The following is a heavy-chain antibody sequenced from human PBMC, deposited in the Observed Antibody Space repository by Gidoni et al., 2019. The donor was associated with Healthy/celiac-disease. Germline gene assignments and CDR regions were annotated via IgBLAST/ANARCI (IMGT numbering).Heavy chain of an antibody. J-gene: IGHJ2*01. V-gene: IGHV4-30-4*01. CDR1: GGSISSGDYY. Sequence: QVQLQESGPGLVKPSQTLSLTCTVSGGSISSGDYYWSWIRQPPGKGLEWIGYSDYSGSTYYNPSLKSRVTISVDTSKNQFSLKLSSVTAADTAVYYCARAPGDYVYWYFDLWGRGTLVTVSS. CDR2: SDYSGST. CDR3: ARAPGDYVYWYFDL. D-gene: IGHD4-17*01.